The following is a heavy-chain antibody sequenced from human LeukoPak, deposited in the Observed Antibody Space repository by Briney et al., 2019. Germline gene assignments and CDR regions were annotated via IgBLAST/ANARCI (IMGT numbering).Heavy chain of an antibody. V-gene: IGHV4-39*02. Sequence: PSETLSLTCTVSGDSITRTSYYWDWLRQPPGKGLEWIGTIYYSGSTYYNPSLKSRVTISVDTSKNQFSLNLTSVTAADTAVYYCAREFVYYYHSSGYLDYWGQGTLVTVSS. CDR3: AREFVYYYHSSGYLDY. D-gene: IGHD3-22*01. CDR1: GDSITRTSYY. J-gene: IGHJ4*02. CDR2: IYYSGST.